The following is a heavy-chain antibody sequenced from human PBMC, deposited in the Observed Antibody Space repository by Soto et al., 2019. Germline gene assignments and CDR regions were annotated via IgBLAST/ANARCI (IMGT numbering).Heavy chain of an antibody. J-gene: IGHJ4*02. CDR2: IGGSTSST. CDR1: GLTFSSYA. V-gene: IGHV3-23*01. D-gene: IGHD4-17*01. Sequence: EVQLLESGGGSVRPGGSLRLSCAASGLTFSSYAMTWVRQAPGKGLEWVSVIGGSTSSTYYADSVKGRFTISRDNSKNTLYLQMQSRRAEDTAVYYCANALYGDYGATGEDWGQGTLVTVSS. CDR3: ANALYGDYGATGED.